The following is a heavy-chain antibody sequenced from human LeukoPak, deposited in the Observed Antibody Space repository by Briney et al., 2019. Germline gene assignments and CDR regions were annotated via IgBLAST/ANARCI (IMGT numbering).Heavy chain of an antibody. CDR3: ATGGLQWRRYFDY. Sequence: GASVKVSCKASGYTFTGYYMHWVRQAPGKGLEWMGGFDPEDGETIYAQKFQGRVTMTEDTSTDTAYMELSSLRSEDTAVYYCATGGLQWRRYFDYWGQGTLVTVSS. CDR2: FDPEDGET. J-gene: IGHJ4*02. D-gene: IGHD6-19*01. CDR1: GYTFTGYY. V-gene: IGHV1-24*01.